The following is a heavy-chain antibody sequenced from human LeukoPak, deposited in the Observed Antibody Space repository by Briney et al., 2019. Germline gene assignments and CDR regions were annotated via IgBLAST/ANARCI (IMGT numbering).Heavy chain of an antibody. V-gene: IGHV4-30-4*01. Sequence: SETLSLTCTVSGGSISSGDYYWSWIRQPPGKGLEWIGYICYSGSTYYNPSLKSRVTISVDTSKNQFSLKLSSVTAADTAVYYCARFPQESGAFDIWGQGTMVTVSS. CDR2: ICYSGST. CDR3: ARFPQESGAFDI. D-gene: IGHD3-10*01. CDR1: GGSISSGDYY. J-gene: IGHJ3*02.